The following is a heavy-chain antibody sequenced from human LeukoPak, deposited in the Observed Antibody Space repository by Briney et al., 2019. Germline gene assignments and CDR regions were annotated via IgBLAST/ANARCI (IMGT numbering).Heavy chain of an antibody. D-gene: IGHD3-10*01. CDR3: ARDFVWFGESSPAAY. Sequence: SVKVSCKASGGTFSSYAISWVRQAPGQGLEWMGRIIPIFVTASSTQRFQGRVTITADESTSTAYMELSSLRSDDTAVYYCARDFVWFGESSPAAYWGQGTLITVSS. J-gene: IGHJ4*02. V-gene: IGHV1-69*13. CDR2: IIPIFVTA. CDR1: GGTFSSYA.